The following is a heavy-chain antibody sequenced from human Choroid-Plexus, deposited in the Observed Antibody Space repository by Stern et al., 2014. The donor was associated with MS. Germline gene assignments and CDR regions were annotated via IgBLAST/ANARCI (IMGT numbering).Heavy chain of an antibody. V-gene: IGHV4-34*01. CDR2: IDRGGDP. CDR3: VRERCIXTRCYGGRFGYYYYGMDV. CDR1: GGSFSGYY. Sequence: QVQLQQWGAGLLKPSETLSLTCAVYGGSFSGYYWSWIRQSPGKGLEWIGEIDRGGDPNYNPSLKSEITIQVDRSKTHLSRNLSVVTAADTAXDYCVRERCIXTRCYGGRFGYYYYGMDVWGQGTTVTVSS. D-gene: IGHD2-2*01. J-gene: IGHJ6*02.